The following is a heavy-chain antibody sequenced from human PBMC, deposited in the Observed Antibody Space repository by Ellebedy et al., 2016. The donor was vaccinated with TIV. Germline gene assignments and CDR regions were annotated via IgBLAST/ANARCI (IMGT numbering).Heavy chain of an antibody. CDR3: ARARGWYGSDGMDV. CDR1: GFTFSVFG. CDR2: IYGGGNT. V-gene: IGHV3-53*01. D-gene: IGHD6-19*01. Sequence: PGGSLRLSCAASGFTFSVFGMHWVRRAPGQGLGWVSVIYGGGNTDYAEHVEGRFTISRDNSKNTVYLQMNSLRAEDTAVYYCARARGWYGSDGMDVWGEGTTVTVSS. J-gene: IGHJ6*04.